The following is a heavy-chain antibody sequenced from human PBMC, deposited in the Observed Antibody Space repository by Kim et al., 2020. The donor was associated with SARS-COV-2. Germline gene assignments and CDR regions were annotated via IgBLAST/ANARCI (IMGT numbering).Heavy chain of an antibody. CDR3: ARQVGANRDAAFDI. CDR1: GGSISSSSYY. Sequence: SETLSLTCTVSGGSISSSSYYWGWIRQPPGKGLEWIGSIYYSGSTYYNPSLKSRVTISVDTSKNQFSLKLSSVTAADTAVYYCARQVGANRDAAFDIWGQGTMVTVSS. J-gene: IGHJ3*02. CDR2: IYYSGST. V-gene: IGHV4-39*01. D-gene: IGHD1-26*01.